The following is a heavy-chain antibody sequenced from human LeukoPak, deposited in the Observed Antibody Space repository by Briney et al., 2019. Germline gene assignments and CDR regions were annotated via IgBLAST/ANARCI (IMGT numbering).Heavy chain of an antibody. CDR1: GFTFSSYA. D-gene: IGHD1-26*01. V-gene: IGHV3-30-3*01. CDR2: ISYDGSNK. J-gene: IGHJ3*02. Sequence: PGGSLRLSCAASGFTFSSYAMHWVRQAPGKGLEWVAVISYDGSNKYYADSVKGRFTISRDNSKNTLYLQMNSLRAEDTAVYYCARERSELRHVDAFDIWGQGTMVTVSS. CDR3: ARERSELRHVDAFDI.